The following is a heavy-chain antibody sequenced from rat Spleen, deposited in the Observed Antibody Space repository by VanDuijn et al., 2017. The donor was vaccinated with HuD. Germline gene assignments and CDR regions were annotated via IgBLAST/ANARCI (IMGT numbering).Heavy chain of an antibody. V-gene: IGHV3-3*01. J-gene: IGHJ2*01. CDR3: ARSPYYYNNGEFDY. D-gene: IGHD1-1*01. Sequence: EVQLQESGPGLVKPSQSLSLTCSVTGYSITSSYGWNWIRKFPGNKLEWMGYINNVCGTNYNPSLKSRISITRDTSKNQFFLQVNSVTTEDSATYYCARSPYYYNNGEFDYWGQGVMVSVSS. CDR2: INNVCGT. CDR1: GYSITSSYG.